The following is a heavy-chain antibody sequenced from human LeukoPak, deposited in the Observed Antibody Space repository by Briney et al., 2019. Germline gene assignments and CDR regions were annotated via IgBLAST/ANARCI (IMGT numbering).Heavy chain of an antibody. J-gene: IGHJ4*02. CDR3: AKEEHSGSYSI. V-gene: IGHV3-30*02. CDR1: GFTFSSYG. Sequence: SGGSLRLSCAASGFTFSSYGMHWVRQAPGKGLEWVAVIWYDGSNKYYADSVKGRFTISRDNSKNTVYLQMSSLRAEDTAVYYCAKEEHSGSYSIWGQGTLVTVSS. CDR2: IWYDGSNK. D-gene: IGHD1-26*01.